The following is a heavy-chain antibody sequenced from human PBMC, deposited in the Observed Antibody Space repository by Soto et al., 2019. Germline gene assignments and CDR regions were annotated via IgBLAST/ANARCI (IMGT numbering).Heavy chain of an antibody. D-gene: IGHD3-22*01. J-gene: IGHJ4*02. CDR1: GTSVFGANW. CDR3: ASTGPYSSGDN. CDR2: IHSSGNT. Sequence: QVQLQESGPGLVNPLETLSLTCTVSGTSVFGANWWGWVRQPPGKGLEWIGEIHSSGNTDYSPSLKSPVTISVDMSKNEFSLKLTSVTAADTAVYYCASTGPYSSGDNWGQGTLVTVSS. V-gene: IGHV4-4*02.